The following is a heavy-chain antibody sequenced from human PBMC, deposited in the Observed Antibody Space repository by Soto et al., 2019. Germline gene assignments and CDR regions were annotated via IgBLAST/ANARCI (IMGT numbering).Heavy chain of an antibody. V-gene: IGHV1-3*01. CDR2: LNVGNGNT. J-gene: IGHJ6*02. Sequence: ASVKVSCKASGYTLTSYTMHWVRQAPGQRLEWMGWLNVGNGNTKYSQKFQGRVTITRDTSASTAFMELSSLTSEDTAVYYWARSMGGAYGIDVWGQGTTVTVS. CDR3: ARSMGGAYGIDV. D-gene: IGHD2-15*01. CDR1: GYTLTSYT.